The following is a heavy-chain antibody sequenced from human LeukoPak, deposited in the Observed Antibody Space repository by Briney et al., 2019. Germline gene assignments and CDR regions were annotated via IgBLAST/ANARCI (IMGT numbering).Heavy chain of an antibody. CDR1: GFSLTTYW. CDR2: INSDGSWT. V-gene: IGHV3-74*01. CDR3: ARGNWGPDF. Sequence: PGGSLRPSCVVSGFSLTTYWMDWVRQAPGKGLVWVSGINSDGSWTGYADSVQGRFTISRDTGKNTVYLQMNSLRADDTAVYFCARGNWGPDFWGQGTLVTVSS. D-gene: IGHD7-27*01. J-gene: IGHJ4*02.